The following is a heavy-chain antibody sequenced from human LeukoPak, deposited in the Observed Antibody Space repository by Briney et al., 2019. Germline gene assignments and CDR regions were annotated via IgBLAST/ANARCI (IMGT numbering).Heavy chain of an antibody. V-gene: IGHV4-39*07. J-gene: IGHJ5*02. CDR1: GGSISSSSYY. CDR3: ARATYYYGSGISKGRSRFDP. CDR2: INHSGST. Sequence: SETLSLTCSVSGGSISSSSYYWGWIRQPPGKGLEWIGEINHSGSTNYNPSLKSRVTISVDTSKNQFSLKLSSVTAADTAVYYCARATYYYGSGISKGRSRFDPWGQGTLVTVSS. D-gene: IGHD3-10*01.